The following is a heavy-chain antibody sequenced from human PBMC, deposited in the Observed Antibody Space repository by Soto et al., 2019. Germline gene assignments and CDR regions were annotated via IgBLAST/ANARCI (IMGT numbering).Heavy chain of an antibody. Sequence: QLQLQESGSGLVEPSQTLSLTCAVSGGSISSGGYSWSWIRQPPGKGLEGIGYIYHNGNTHYSQAPKSRIIISLGRTKTQCSLKLTSVTAADTAVYYCARAGSGYSTSWYCVGYWGQGILVTVSS. CDR3: ARAGSGYSTSWYCVGY. D-gene: IGHD6-13*01. J-gene: IGHJ4*02. V-gene: IGHV4-30-2*01. CDR2: IYHNGNT. CDR1: GGSISSGGYS.